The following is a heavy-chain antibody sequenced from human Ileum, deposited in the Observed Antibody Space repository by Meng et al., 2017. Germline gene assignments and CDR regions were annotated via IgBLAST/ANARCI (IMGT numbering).Heavy chain of an antibody. V-gene: IGHV3-66*02. CDR2: TYTRGDS. Sequence: VESREGLSQPGGSLPLPCPVYEFTFSTNYVAWVSRAPGKGLECVSITYTRGDSYYTDSVKGRFTVSRDPSTNTLFLQMNSLRLEDTAIYYCARGGDAYSWNWFGPWGQGTLVTVSS. J-gene: IGHJ5*02. CDR1: EFTFSTNY. D-gene: IGHD2-21*02. CDR3: ARGGDAYSWNWFGP.